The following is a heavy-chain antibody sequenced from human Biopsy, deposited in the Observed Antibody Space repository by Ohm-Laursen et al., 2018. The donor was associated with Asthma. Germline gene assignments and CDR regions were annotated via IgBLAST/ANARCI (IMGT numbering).Heavy chain of an antibody. D-gene: IGHD2-2*01. CDR2: INSVFGTT. Sequence: GASVKASCKSLGGTFNTYVIGWVRQAPGQGLEWMGGINSVFGTTTYPQKFQDRVTITADDSTSTVYMELSCLRSEDTAVYYCARKAGSCISRTCYSLDFWGQGTLVTVSS. CDR3: ARKAGSCISRTCYSLDF. J-gene: IGHJ4*02. CDR1: GGTFNTYV. V-gene: IGHV1-69*13.